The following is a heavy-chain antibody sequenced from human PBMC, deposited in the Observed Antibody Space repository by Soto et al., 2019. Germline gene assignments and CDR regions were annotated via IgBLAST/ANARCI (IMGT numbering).Heavy chain of an antibody. CDR3: ATGKNRINPLNGPRQAFDY. V-gene: IGHV1-69*13. CDR1: GDTFSTYS. CDR2: IVPVFRTA. D-gene: IGHD2-8*01. J-gene: IGHJ4*02. Sequence: SVNVSCKASGDTFSTYSISWVRQAPGQGLEWMGGIVPVFRTANYAQKFQGRVTISADESTSTAYMEVGSLRSEDTAMYYCATGKNRINPLNGPRQAFDYWGQGTLVTVS.